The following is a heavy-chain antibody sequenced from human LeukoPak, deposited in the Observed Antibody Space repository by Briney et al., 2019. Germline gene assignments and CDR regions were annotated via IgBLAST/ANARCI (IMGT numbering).Heavy chain of an antibody. J-gene: IGHJ4*02. D-gene: IGHD4-11*01. V-gene: IGHV3-48*01. Sequence: AGGSLRLSCAASGFPFSAYSMNWVRQAPEKGLEWVSYIGSSSSPIYYADSVKGRFTISRDNAKNSMYLQMDSLRAEDTAVYYCARDQAYSFDYWGQGTLVTVSS. CDR3: ARDQAYSFDY. CDR1: GFPFSAYS. CDR2: IGSSSSPI.